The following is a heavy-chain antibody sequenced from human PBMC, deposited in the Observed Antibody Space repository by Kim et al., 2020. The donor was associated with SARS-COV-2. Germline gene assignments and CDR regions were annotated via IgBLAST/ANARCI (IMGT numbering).Heavy chain of an antibody. D-gene: IGHD3-3*01. V-gene: IGHV4-39*01. CDR1: GGSISSRSCY. J-gene: IGHJ4*02. CDR2: IFYSGTT. CDR3: ARYYEGYFDF. Sequence: SETLSLTCTVSGGSISSRSCYWGWVRQPPGKGLEWIGSIFYSGTTYYNQSLKSRVTISVDTSKNQFSLKLSSVTAADTAVYYCARYYEGYFDFWGQGTLV.